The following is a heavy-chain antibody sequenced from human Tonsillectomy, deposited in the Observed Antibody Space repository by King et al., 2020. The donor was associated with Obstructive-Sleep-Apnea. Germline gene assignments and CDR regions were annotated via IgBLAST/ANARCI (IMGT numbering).Heavy chain of an antibody. CDR3: GGSIGSLNFFDF. D-gene: IGHD3-10*01. J-gene: IGHJ4*02. V-gene: IGHV3-30*04. Sequence: VQLVESGGGVVKPGRSLRLSCAASAFNLRTYAMHWVRQAPGKGLEWVAVISYDGSNKYYADSVKGRFTISRDNSKNTLYLQMNSLRAEDTAVYYCGGSIGSLNFFDFWDQGTLVTVSS. CDR2: ISYDGSNK. CDR1: AFNLRTYA.